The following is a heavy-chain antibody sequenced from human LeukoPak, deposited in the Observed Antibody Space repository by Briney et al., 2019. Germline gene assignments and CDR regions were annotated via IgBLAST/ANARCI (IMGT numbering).Heavy chain of an antibody. Sequence: SETLSLTCTVSGGSISSSSYYWGWIRQPPGKGLEWIGSIYYSGSTYYNPSLKSRVTISVDTSKNQFSLKLSSVTAADTAVYYCARGSRWSGYLNYWGQGTLVTVSS. CDR3: ARGSRWSGYLNY. CDR2: IYYSGST. D-gene: IGHD3-3*01. J-gene: IGHJ4*02. V-gene: IGHV4-39*07. CDR1: GGSISSSSYY.